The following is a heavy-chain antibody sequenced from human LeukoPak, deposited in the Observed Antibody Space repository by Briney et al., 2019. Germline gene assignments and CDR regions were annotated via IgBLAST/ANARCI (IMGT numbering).Heavy chain of an antibody. V-gene: IGHV3-23*01. J-gene: IGHJ4*02. D-gene: IGHD3-10*01. CDR1: GFTFSSYA. CDR2: ISGSGGST. CDR3: AKADITMVRKKSYYGSSGPPYYFDY. Sequence: GGSLRLSCAASGFTFSSYAMSWVRQAPGKGLEWVSAISGSGGSTYYADSVKGRFTISRDNSKNTLYLQMNSLRAEDTAVYYCAKADITMVRKKSYYGSSGPPYYFDYWGQGTLVTVSS.